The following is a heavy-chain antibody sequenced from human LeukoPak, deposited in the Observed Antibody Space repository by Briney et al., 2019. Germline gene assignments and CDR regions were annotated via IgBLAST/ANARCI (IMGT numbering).Heavy chain of an antibody. J-gene: IGHJ4*02. D-gene: IGHD6-6*01. V-gene: IGHV4-34*01. CDR1: GGSFSGYY. Sequence: PSETLSLTCAVYGGSFSGYYWSWIRQPPGKELEWIGEINHSGSTNYNPSLKSRVTISVDTSKNQFSLKLSSATAADTAVYCCARSDEQLVFSRWGQGTLVTVSS. CDR3: ARSDEQLVFSR. CDR2: INHSGST.